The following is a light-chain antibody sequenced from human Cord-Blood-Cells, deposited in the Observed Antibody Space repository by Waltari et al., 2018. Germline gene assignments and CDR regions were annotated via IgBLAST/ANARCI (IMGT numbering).Light chain of an antibody. V-gene: IGLV1-44*01. CDR1: SSNIGSNT. CDR2: SNK. Sequence: SVLTQPPSASGTPGQRVTFSSSGTSSNIGSNTVHWYQQLPGTAPKPLIYSNKQRPSGVPDRFSGSKSGTSASLAISGLQSEDEADYYCAAWDDSLNGYVFGTGTKVTVL. J-gene: IGLJ1*01. CDR3: AAWDDSLNGYV.